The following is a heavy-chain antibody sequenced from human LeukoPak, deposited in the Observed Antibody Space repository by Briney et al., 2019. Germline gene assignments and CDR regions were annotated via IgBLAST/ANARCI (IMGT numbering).Heavy chain of an antibody. Sequence: GDSLKISCKGTGYSFISYWIGWVRQMPGKGLLRMGIIYPGDSDTRYSPSFQGQVTISADKSISTAYLQWSSLKASDTAMYYCARQDDQDAFDIWGQGTMVTVSS. CDR1: GYSFISYW. J-gene: IGHJ3*02. V-gene: IGHV5-51*01. CDR2: IYPGDSDT. CDR3: ARQDDQDAFDI. D-gene: IGHD3-3*01.